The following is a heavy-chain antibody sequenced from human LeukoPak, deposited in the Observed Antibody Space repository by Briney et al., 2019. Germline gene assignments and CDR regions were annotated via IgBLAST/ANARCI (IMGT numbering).Heavy chain of an antibody. CDR2: IYYSGST. V-gene: IGHV4-39*07. Sequence: PSETLSLTCTVSGGSISSSSYYWGWIRQPPGKGLEWIGSIYYSGSTYYNPSLKSRVTISVDTSKNQFSLKLSSVTAADTAVYYCARLYGDYFSYYFDYWGQGTLVTVSS. J-gene: IGHJ4*02. CDR1: GGSISSSSYY. CDR3: ARLYGDYFSYYFDY. D-gene: IGHD4-17*01.